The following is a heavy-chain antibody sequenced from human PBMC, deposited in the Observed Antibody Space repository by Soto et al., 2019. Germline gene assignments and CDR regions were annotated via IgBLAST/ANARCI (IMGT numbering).Heavy chain of an antibody. D-gene: IGHD6-19*01. CDR3: ARDRIIAVAGDYYYYGMDV. V-gene: IGHV3-30*03. Sequence: GESLRLSCAASGFTFRSYSMNWVRQAPGKGLEWVAVISYDGSNKYYADSVKGRFTISRDNSKNTLYLQMNSLRAEDTAAYYCARDRIIAVAGDYYYYGMDVWGQGTTVTVSS. J-gene: IGHJ6*02. CDR1: GFTFRSYS. CDR2: ISYDGSNK.